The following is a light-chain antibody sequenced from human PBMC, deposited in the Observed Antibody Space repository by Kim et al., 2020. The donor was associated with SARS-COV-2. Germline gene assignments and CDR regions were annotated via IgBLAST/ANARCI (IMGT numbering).Light chain of an antibody. CDR2: YDT. CDR1: NIGNKS. Sequence: APGKTARIPCGGDNIGNKSVHWYQQRPGQAPVLVIYYDTDRPSGIPERFSGSNSGNTATLTISGVEAGDEADYYCQVWDSSDDPWVFGGGTKVTVL. V-gene: IGLV3-21*04. CDR3: QVWDSSDDPWV. J-gene: IGLJ3*02.